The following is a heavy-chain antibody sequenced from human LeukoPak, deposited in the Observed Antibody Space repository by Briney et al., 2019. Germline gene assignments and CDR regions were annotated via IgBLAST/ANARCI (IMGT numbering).Heavy chain of an antibody. CDR1: GFTFSSYA. D-gene: IGHD3-22*01. CDR2: ISPSGDRT. V-gene: IGHV3-23*01. CDR3: AIMHGYYDGSGFWVQ. J-gene: IGHJ4*02. Sequence: GGSLRLSCAASGFTFSSYAMSWVRQAPGKGLEWVSFISPSGDRTSNADSVEGRFTISRDNTRNTLYLQMSSLRDEDTGVYYCAIMHGYYDGSGFWVQWGQGALVTVSS.